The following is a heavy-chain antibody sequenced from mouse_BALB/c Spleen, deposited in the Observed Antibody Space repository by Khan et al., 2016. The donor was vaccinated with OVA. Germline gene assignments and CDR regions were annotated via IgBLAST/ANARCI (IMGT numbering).Heavy chain of an antibody. CDR3: VREGAYYRSDGWFAY. V-gene: IGHV1-4*01. D-gene: IGHD2-14*01. Sequence: QVQLKQSGAELARPGASVKMSCKASGYTFTTYTIHWVKQRPGQGLEWIGYIITSNDYTNYNQKFKDRATLTADKSSRTAYMQLSSLTSEDSAVYYCVREGAYYRSDGWFAYWGQGTLVTVSA. CDR2: IITSNDYT. CDR1: GYTFTTYT. J-gene: IGHJ3*01.